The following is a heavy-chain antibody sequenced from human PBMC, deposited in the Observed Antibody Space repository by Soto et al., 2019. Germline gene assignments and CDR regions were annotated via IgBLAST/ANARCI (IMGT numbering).Heavy chain of an antibody. CDR1: GYTFTSYY. V-gene: IGHV1-46*01. CDR2: INPSGGNT. CDR3: VSRRDGYNLVTDY. J-gene: IGHJ4*02. Sequence: GASVKVSCKASGYTFTSYYLHWVRQAPGQGPEWMGRINPSGGNTRYAQNFQGRVTMIRDMSTTTVYMELASLRSEDAAVYYCVSRRDGYNLVTDYWGQGTLVTVSS. D-gene: IGHD5-12*01.